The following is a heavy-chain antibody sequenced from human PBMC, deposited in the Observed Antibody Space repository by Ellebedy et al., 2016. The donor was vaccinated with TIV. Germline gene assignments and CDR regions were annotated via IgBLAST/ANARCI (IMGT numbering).Heavy chain of an antibody. CDR3: ASPEQLWLRGGPDPDYYYGMDV. CDR1: GGTFSSYA. Sequence: SVKVSCXASGGTFSSYAISWVRQAPGQGLEWMGGIIPIFGTANYAQKFQGRVTITADESTSTAYMELSSLRSEDTAVYYCASPEQLWLRGGPDPDYYYGMDVWGQGTTVTVSS. V-gene: IGHV1-69*13. D-gene: IGHD5-18*01. J-gene: IGHJ6*02. CDR2: IIPIFGTA.